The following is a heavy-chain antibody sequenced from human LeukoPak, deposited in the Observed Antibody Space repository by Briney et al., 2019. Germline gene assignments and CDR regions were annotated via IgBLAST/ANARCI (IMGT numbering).Heavy chain of an antibody. D-gene: IGHD2-2*01. V-gene: IGHV3-53*01. CDR3: ARELKGYCSSTSCSSYNYYYYMDV. CDR1: GFTVSSNY. J-gene: IGHJ6*03. CDR2: IYSGGST. Sequence: GGSLRLSCAASGFTVSSNYMSWVRQAPGKGLEWVSVIYSGGSTYYADSVKGRFTISRDNAKNSLYLQMNSLRAEDTAVYYCARELKGYCSSTSCSSYNYYYYMDVWGKGTTVTVSS.